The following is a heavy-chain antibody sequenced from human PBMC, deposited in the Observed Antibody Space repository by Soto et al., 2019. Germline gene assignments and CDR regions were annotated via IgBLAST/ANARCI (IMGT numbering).Heavy chain of an antibody. V-gene: IGHV4-39*01. CDR2: IYYSGST. CDR1: GGSISSSSYY. J-gene: IGHJ6*02. CDR3: ARPLYYYYGMDV. Sequence: SETLSLTCTVSGGSISSSSYYWGWIRQPPGKGLEWIGSIYYSGSTYYNPSLKSRVTISVDTSKNQFSLKLSSVTAADTAVYYCARPLYYYYGMDVWGQGTTVTAP.